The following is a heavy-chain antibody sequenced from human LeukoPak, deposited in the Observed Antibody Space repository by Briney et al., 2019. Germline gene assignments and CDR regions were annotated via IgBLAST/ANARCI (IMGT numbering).Heavy chain of an antibody. CDR2: ISYSGTT. CDR1: GGSIRSYY. V-gene: IGHV4-59*12. D-gene: IGHD1-14*01. CDR3: ARDRTGWASDY. J-gene: IGHJ4*02. Sequence: PSETLSLTCTVSGGSIRSYYWFWIRQPPGKGLEWIGSISYSGTTYYTPSLNSRVTISLDTSKNQFSLNLRSVTAADTAVYYCARDRTGWASDYWGQGTLVTVSS.